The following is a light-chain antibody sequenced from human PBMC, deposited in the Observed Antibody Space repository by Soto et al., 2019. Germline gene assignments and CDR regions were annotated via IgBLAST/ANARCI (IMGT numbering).Light chain of an antibody. V-gene: IGLV1-40*01. Sequence: QAVLTQPPSVSGAPGQTVAISCTGSSSNIGAGFDVHWYQQVPGTAPKLVLYGNTNRPSGVPDRFSGSRSGSSASLAITGLQAEDEADYYCQSYDSSLTGSVFGTGTQLTVL. CDR1: SSNIGAGFD. CDR3: QSYDSSLTGSV. CDR2: GNT. J-gene: IGLJ7*01.